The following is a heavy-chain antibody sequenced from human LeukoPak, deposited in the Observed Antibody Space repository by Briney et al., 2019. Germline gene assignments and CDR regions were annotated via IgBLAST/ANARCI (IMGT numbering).Heavy chain of an antibody. J-gene: IGHJ4*02. V-gene: IGHV4-38-2*02. CDR1: GYSLSSGYY. CDR2: IYHSGST. Sequence: SETLSLTCTVSGYSLSSGYYWGWIRQPPGKGLEWIGSIYHSGSTYYNPSLKSRVTISIDTSKNQFSLKLSSVTAADTAVYYCARDSSARYSASWYVVGDFDYWGQGTLVTVSS. D-gene: IGHD6-13*01. CDR3: ARDSSARYSASWYVVGDFDY.